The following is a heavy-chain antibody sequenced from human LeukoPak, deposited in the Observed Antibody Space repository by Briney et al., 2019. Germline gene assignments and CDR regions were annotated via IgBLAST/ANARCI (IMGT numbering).Heavy chain of an antibody. Sequence: PGGSLRLSCAASGFTFSSYSMNWVRQAPGKGLEWVSYISSSGSTIYYADSVKGRFTISRDNAKNSLYLQMNSLRAEDTALYFCAKDRIIVIPGPYSWLDSWGQGALVTVSS. D-gene: IGHD1-26*01. J-gene: IGHJ5*01. CDR1: GFTFSSYS. CDR2: ISSSGSTI. V-gene: IGHV3-48*04. CDR3: AKDRIIVIPGPYSWLDS.